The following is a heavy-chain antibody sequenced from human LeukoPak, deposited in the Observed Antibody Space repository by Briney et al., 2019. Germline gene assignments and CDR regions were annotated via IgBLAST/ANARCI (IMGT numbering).Heavy chain of an antibody. Sequence: KPSETLSLTCTVSGGSISSYYWSWIRQPPGKGLEWIGYIYYSGSTNYNPSLKSRVTIPVDTSKNQFSLKLSSVTAADTAVYYCAFQLLPLTSDAFDIWGQGTMVTVSS. CDR3: AFQLLPLTSDAFDI. J-gene: IGHJ3*02. V-gene: IGHV4-59*12. CDR1: GGSISSYY. CDR2: IYYSGST. D-gene: IGHD2-2*01.